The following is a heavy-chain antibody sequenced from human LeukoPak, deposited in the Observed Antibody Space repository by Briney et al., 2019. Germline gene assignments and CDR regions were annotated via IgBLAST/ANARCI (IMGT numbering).Heavy chain of an antibody. V-gene: IGHV4-59*01. Sequence: SETLSLTCTVSGGSISSYYWSWIRQPPGKGLEWIGYIYYSGSTNYNPSLKSRVTISVDTSKNQFSLKLSSVTAADTAVYYCARTSHDSISWYSDYWGQGTLVTVSS. CDR1: GGSISSYY. J-gene: IGHJ4*02. CDR2: IYYSGST. D-gene: IGHD2-15*01. CDR3: ARTSHDSISWYSDY.